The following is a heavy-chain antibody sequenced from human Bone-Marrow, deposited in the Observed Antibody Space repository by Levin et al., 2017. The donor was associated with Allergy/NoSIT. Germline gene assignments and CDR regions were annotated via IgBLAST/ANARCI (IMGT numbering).Heavy chain of an antibody. D-gene: IGHD6-13*01. CDR2: ISGSGGST. CDR1: GFTFSSYA. V-gene: IGHV3-23*01. Sequence: GGSLRLSCAASGFTFSSYATSWVRQAPGKGLEWVSAISGSGGSTYYADSVKGRFTISRDNSKNTLYLQMNSLRAEDTAVYYCATRAAAGGKEGYWGQGTLVTVSS. CDR3: ATRAAAGGKEGY. J-gene: IGHJ4*02.